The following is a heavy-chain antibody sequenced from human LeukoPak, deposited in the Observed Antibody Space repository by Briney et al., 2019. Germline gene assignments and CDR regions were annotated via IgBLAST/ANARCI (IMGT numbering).Heavy chain of an antibody. Sequence: PGGSLRLSCAASGFTFSTYWMHWVRQAPGKGLVWVSRIKSDGSTNYADSVKGRFTISRDNAKSTVSLQMNSLRAEDTAVYYCARTSSGWAPPQPAWYFDLWGRGTLVTVSS. J-gene: IGHJ2*01. CDR1: GFTFSTYW. V-gene: IGHV3-74*01. CDR3: ARTSSGWAPPQPAWYFDL. CDR2: IKSDGST. D-gene: IGHD6-19*01.